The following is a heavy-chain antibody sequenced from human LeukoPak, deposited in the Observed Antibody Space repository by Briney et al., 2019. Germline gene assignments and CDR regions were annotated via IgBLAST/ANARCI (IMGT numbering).Heavy chain of an antibody. J-gene: IGHJ6*03. D-gene: IGHD1-7*01. CDR1: GGTFSSYA. CDR3: ARGRSWNYGHYYYYYMDV. CDR2: IIPIFGTA. V-gene: IGHV1-69*05. Sequence: SVKVSCKASGGTFSSYAISWVRQAPGQGLERMGGIIPIFGTANYAQKFQGRVTITTDESTSTAYMELSSLRSEDTAVYYCARGRSWNYGHYYYYYMDVWGKGTTVTVSS.